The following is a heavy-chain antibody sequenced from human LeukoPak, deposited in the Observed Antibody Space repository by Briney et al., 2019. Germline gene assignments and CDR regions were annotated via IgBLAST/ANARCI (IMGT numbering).Heavy chain of an antibody. CDR2: FDPEDGET. Sequence: ASVKVSCKVSGYTLTELSMHWVRQAPGKGLEWMGGFDPEDGETIYAQKFQGRVTMTEDTSTNTAFMELGSLRSEDTAIYFCTTGRTQGAVYYFDYWGQGALVTVSS. J-gene: IGHJ4*02. CDR3: TTGRTQGAVYYFDY. CDR1: GYTLTELS. V-gene: IGHV1-24*01. D-gene: IGHD1-26*01.